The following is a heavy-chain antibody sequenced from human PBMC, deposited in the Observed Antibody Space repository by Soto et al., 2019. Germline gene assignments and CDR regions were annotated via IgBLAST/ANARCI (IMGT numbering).Heavy chain of an antibody. D-gene: IGHD6-19*01. V-gene: IGHV4-39*02. J-gene: IGHJ5*02. CDR2: IYYSGST. Sequence: NPSETLSLTCTVSGGSISSSSYYWGWIRQPPGKGLEWIGSIYYSGSTYYNPSLKSRVTISVDTSKNQFSLKLSSVTAADTAVYYCARDPSGWYIPGPWGQGTLVTVSS. CDR3: ARDPSGWYIPGP. CDR1: GGSISSSSYY.